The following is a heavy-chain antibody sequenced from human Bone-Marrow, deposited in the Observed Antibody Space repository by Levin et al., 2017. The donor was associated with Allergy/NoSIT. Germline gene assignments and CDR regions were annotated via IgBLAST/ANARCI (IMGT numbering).Heavy chain of an antibody. CDR3: ARDKLMVYARPTIYVYYGMDV. V-gene: IGHV1-69*01. Sequence: KISCKASGGTFSSYAISWVRQAPGQGLEWMGGIIPIFGTANYAQKFQGRVTITADESTSTAYMELSSLRSEDTAVYYCARDKLMVYARPTIYVYYGMDVWGQGTTVTVSS. D-gene: IGHD2-8*01. CDR2: IIPIFGTA. CDR1: GGTFSSYA. J-gene: IGHJ6*02.